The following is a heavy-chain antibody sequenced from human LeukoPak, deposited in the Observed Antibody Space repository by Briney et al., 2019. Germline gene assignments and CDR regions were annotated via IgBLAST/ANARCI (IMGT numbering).Heavy chain of an antibody. CDR2: MNPNSGNT. V-gene: IGHV1-8*01. CDR1: GYTFTSCD. Sequence: GASVKVSCKASGYTFTSCDINWVRQATGQGLEWMGWMNPNSGNTGYAQKFQGRVTMTRNTSISTAYMELSSLRSEDTAVYYCARGCKIGGSYSSYFDYWGQGTLVTVSS. J-gene: IGHJ4*02. CDR3: ARGCKIGGSYSSYFDY. D-gene: IGHD1-26*01.